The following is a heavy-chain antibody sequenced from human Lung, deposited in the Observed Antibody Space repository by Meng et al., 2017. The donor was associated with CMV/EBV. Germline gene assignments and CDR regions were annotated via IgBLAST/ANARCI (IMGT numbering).Heavy chain of an antibody. Sequence: GGSLRLXCAASGFTFDDYAMHWVRQAPGKGLEWVSLISWDGGSTYYADSVKGRFTISRDNSKNFLYLQMNSLEAEDTALYYCAKGLRYYYGMDVWGQGTTVTVSS. CDR1: GFTFDDYA. CDR3: AKGLRYYYGMDV. CDR2: ISWDGGST. D-gene: IGHD6-19*01. J-gene: IGHJ6*02. V-gene: IGHV3-43D*03.